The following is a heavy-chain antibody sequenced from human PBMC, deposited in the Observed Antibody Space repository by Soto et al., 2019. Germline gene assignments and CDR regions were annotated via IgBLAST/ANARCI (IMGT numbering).Heavy chain of an antibody. Sequence: SVKVSCKASGGTFSSYAISWVRQAPGQGLEWMGGIIPIFGTANYAQKFQGRVTITADESTSTAYMELSSLRSEDTAVYYCARDESRVSNVGVAGYYYYYGMDVWGQGTTVTVSS. J-gene: IGHJ6*02. D-gene: IGHD3-3*01. CDR3: ARDESRVSNVGVAGYYYYYGMDV. CDR2: IIPIFGTA. V-gene: IGHV1-69*13. CDR1: GGTFSSYA.